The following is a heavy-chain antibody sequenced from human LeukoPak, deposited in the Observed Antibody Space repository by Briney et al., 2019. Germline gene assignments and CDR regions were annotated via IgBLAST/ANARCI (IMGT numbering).Heavy chain of an antibody. CDR1: GGTFSSYA. D-gene: IGHD6-19*01. J-gene: IGHJ3*02. CDR2: IIPIFGTA. CDR3: ARCIAVVPVCAFDI. Sequence: EASVKVSCKASGGTFSSYAISWVRQAPGQGLGWMGGIIPIFGTANYAQKFQGRVTITADESTSTAYMELRSLRSDDTAVHYCARCIAVVPVCAFDIWGQGTMVTVSS. V-gene: IGHV1-69*13.